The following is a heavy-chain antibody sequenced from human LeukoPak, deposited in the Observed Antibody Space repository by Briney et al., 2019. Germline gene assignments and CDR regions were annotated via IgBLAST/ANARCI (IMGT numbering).Heavy chain of an antibody. CDR1: GGSISSSSYY. D-gene: IGHD6-19*01. CDR3: ARKGIAVAAPFDY. V-gene: IGHV4-39*07. CDR2: IYYSGST. Sequence: SETLSLTCTVSGGSISSSSYYWGWIRQPPGKGLEWIGSIYYSGSTYYNPSLKSRVTISVDTSKNQFSLKLSSVTAADTAVYYCARKGIAVAAPFDYWGQGTLVTVSS. J-gene: IGHJ4*02.